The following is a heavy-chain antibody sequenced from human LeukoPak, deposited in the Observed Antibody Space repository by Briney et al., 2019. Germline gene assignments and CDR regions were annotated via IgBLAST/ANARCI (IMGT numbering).Heavy chain of an antibody. J-gene: IGHJ4*02. CDR2: ISGSGGST. D-gene: IGHD6-6*01. CDR3: AKAAEQLVRCDY. V-gene: IGHV3-23*01. Sequence: GGSLRLYCAAYGFTFSSYAMSWVRQAPGKGLEWVSAISGSGGSTYYADYVKGRFTISRDNSKNTLYLQMNSLRAEDTAVYYCAKAAEQLVRCDYWGQGTLVTVS. CDR1: GFTFSSYA.